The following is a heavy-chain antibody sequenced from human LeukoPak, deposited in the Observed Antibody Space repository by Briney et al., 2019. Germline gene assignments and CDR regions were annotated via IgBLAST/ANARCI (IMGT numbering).Heavy chain of an antibody. V-gene: IGHV2-5*02. CDR3: AHRKNYYDSSVFDN. CDR2: IYWDDDR. J-gene: IGHJ4*02. CDR1: GFSLNTRGVG. Sequence: ESGPTLVNPTQTLTLTCTFSGFSLNTRGVGVGWIRQPPVRALEWLALIYWDDDRRYSPSLKSRLTITKDTSKNQVVLTMTNMDPVDTATYFCAHRKNYYDSSVFDNWGQGTPVTVSS. D-gene: IGHD3-22*01.